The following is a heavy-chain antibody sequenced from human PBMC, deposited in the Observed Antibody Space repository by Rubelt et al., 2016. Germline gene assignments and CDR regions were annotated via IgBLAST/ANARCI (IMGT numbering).Heavy chain of an antibody. D-gene: IGHD1-26*01. CDR3: AREGVGATHYYGMDV. J-gene: IGHJ6*02. Sequence: GLEWVANIKQDGSEKYYVDSVKGRFTISRDNAKNSLYLQMNSLRAEDTAVYYCAREGVGATHYYGMDVWGQGTTVTVSS. CDR2: IKQDGSEK. V-gene: IGHV3-7*03.